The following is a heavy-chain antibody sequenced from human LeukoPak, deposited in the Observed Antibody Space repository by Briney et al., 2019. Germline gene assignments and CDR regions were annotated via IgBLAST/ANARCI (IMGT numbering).Heavy chain of an antibody. Sequence: GGSLRLSCAASGFTFSSYWMHWVGQAPGKGLVWVSRINSGGRSLTHAHSVRGRFTTARSNAKDTLYPQMNRPRAEDTAVYYCAREKSTSFDIWGQGAMVTVSS. CDR3: AREKSTSFDI. CDR2: INSGGRSL. V-gene: IGHV3-74*03. CDR1: GFTFSSYW. D-gene: IGHD2-2*01. J-gene: IGHJ3*02.